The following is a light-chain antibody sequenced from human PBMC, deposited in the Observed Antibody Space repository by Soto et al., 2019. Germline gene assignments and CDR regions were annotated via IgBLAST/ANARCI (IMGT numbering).Light chain of an antibody. CDR3: QQSFNTSRT. Sequence: DIQMTQSPSSLSASVGDRVTITCRASQSIRTYVNWYQQKPGKAPNLLIYGASSLQSGVPSRFSGSGSGTDFSLTISSLQPDDFATYYCQQSFNTSRTFGQGTKVEIK. J-gene: IGKJ1*01. CDR2: GAS. CDR1: QSIRTY. V-gene: IGKV1-39*01.